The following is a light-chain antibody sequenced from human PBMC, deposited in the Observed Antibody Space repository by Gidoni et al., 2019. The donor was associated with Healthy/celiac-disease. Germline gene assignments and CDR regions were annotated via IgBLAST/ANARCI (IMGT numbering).Light chain of an antibody. V-gene: IGKV3-15*01. CDR1: QSVSSN. J-gene: IGKJ1*01. CDR3: QQYNNWRLT. Sequence: EIVMTQSPATLSVSPGERATLSCRASQSVSSNLAWYQPKPGQAPRLLIFGASTRATGIPARFSGSGSGTEFTLTISSLQSEDFAVYYCQQYNNWRLTFGQGTKVEIK. CDR2: GAS.